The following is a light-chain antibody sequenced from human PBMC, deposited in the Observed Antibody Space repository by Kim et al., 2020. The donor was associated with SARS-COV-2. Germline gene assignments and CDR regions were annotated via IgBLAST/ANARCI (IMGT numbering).Light chain of an antibody. CDR2: GAS. V-gene: IGKV1-17*01. J-gene: IGKJ5*01. CDR1: QDIRND. CDR3: LQHNSYPIT. Sequence: DIQMTQSPSSLSASVGDRVTITCRASQDIRNDLGWYQQNPGRAPKRLIYGASSLQSGVPSRFSGSGSGTEFTLTISSLQPEDFATYVCLQHNSYPITFGQGTRLEIK.